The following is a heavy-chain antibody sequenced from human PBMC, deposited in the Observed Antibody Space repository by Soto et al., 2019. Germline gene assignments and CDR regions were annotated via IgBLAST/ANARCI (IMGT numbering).Heavy chain of an antibody. CDR3: ARPYYYYISGYPYYYYAMDV. CDR2: ISAYNGNT. V-gene: IGHV1-18*01. CDR1: GYTFTSYG. J-gene: IGHJ6*02. D-gene: IGHD3-22*01. Sequence: ASVKVSCKASGYTFTSYGISWVRQAPGQGLEWMGWISAYNGNTNYAQNLQGRVTMTTDTSTTTAYMELRSLRSDDTAVYYCARPYYYYISGYPYYYYAMDVWGQGTTVTVSS.